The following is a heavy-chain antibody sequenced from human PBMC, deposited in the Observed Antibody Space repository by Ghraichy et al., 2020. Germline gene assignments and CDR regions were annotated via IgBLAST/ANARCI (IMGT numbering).Heavy chain of an antibody. Sequence: SVKVSCKASGYTFTSYDINWVRQATGQGLEWMGWMNPNSGNTGYAQKFQGRVTMTRNTSISTAYMELSSLRSEDTAVYYCAREGVYCSSTSCYSYYGMDVWGQGTTVTVSS. V-gene: IGHV1-8*01. CDR2: MNPNSGNT. D-gene: IGHD2-2*02. CDR1: GYTFTSYD. CDR3: AREGVYCSSTSCYSYYGMDV. J-gene: IGHJ6*02.